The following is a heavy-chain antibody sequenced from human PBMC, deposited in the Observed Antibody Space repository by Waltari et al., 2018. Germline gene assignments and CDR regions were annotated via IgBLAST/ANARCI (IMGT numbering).Heavy chain of an antibody. V-gene: IGHV3-30*10. CDR1: A. CDR2: LSYDGSNK. CDR3: ARENRQWLAPEPYYFDY. J-gene: IGHJ4*02. Sequence: QVQLVESGGGVVQPGRSLRLSYAMHWVRQAPGKGLEGVAVLSYDGSNKYYTDSLKGRFTISRDNSKNTMYLQMDSLRTDDTAVYYCARENRQWLAPEPYYFDYWGRGTLVTVTS. D-gene: IGHD6-19*01.